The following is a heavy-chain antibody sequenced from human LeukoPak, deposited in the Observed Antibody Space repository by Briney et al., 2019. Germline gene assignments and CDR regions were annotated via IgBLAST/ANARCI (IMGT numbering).Heavy chain of an antibody. J-gene: IGHJ4*02. CDR3: ARLSSSWTDYFDY. V-gene: IGHV4-61*01. D-gene: IGHD6-13*01. CDR1: GYSISSGYY. CDR2: IYYSGST. Sequence: SETLSLTCNVSGYSISSGYYWGWIRQPPGKGLEWIGYIYYSGSTNYNPSLKSRVTISVDTSKNQFSLKLSSVTAADTAVYYCARLSSSWTDYFDYWGQGTLVTVSS.